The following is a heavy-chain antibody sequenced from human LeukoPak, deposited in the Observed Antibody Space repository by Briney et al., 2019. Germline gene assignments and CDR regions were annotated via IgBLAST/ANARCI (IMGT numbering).Heavy chain of an antibody. J-gene: IGHJ4*02. CDR2: ISSSSGMI. CDR1: GFTFTSYA. V-gene: IGHV3-21*01. Sequence: PGGSLRLSCEASGFTFTSYAMNWVRQAPGKGLEWVSAISSSSGMIYYADSVKGRFTISRDNAKNSLYLQMNNLRAEDTAVYYCAAVIDYWGQGTLVTVSS. CDR3: AAVIDY.